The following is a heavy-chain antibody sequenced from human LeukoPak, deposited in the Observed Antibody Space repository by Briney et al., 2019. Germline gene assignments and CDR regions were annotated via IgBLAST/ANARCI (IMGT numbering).Heavy chain of an antibody. CDR2: IRYDGSNK. D-gene: IGHD1-1*01. Sequence: PGGSLRLSCAASGFTFSSYGMHWVRQAPGKGLEWVAFIRYDGSNKYYADSVKGRFTISRDNSKNTLYLQMNSLRAEDTAVYYCARVRSSNWNDAFDIWGQGTMVTVSS. J-gene: IGHJ3*02. CDR3: ARVRSSNWNDAFDI. CDR1: GFTFSSYG. V-gene: IGHV3-30*02.